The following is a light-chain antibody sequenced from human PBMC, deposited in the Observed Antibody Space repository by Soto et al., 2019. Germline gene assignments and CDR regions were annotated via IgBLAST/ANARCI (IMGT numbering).Light chain of an antibody. J-gene: IGLJ3*02. Sequence: QSALTQPASVSGSPGQSITISCTGTSSDVGGYNYVSWYQQHPGKAPKLMIYEVSNRPSGVSNRFSGSKSGNTASLTISGRQAEDEADYYCSSYTSSSTWVFGGGTTLTV. CDR2: EVS. CDR1: SSDVGGYNY. V-gene: IGLV2-14*01. CDR3: SSYTSSSTWV.